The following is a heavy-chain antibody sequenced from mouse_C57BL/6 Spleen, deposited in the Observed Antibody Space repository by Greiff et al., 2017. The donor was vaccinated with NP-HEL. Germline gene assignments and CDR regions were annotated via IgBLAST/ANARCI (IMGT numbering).Heavy chain of an antibody. V-gene: IGHV1-82*01. J-gene: IGHJ2*01. CDR2: IYPGDGDT. CDR1: GYAFSSSW. CDR3: AIYYYGSSYVVYFDY. D-gene: IGHD1-1*01. Sequence: QVQLQQSGPELVKPGASVKISCKASGYAFSSSWMNWVKQRPGKGLEWIGRIYPGDGDTNYNGKFKGKATLTADKSSSTAYMQLSSLTSEDSAVYFCAIYYYGSSYVVYFDYWGQGTTLTVSS.